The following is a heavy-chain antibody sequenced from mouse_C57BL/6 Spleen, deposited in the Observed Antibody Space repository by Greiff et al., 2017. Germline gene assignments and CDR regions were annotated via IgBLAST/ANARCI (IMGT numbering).Heavy chain of an antibody. Sequence: QVQLQQSGTELVKPGASVKLSCKASGYTFTSYWMHWVKQRPGQGLEWIGNINPSNGGTNYNEKFKSKATLTVDKSSSTAYMQLSSLTSEDSAVYYCARGGYGNYFFAYWGQGTLVTVSA. V-gene: IGHV1-53*01. CDR2: INPSNGGT. CDR3: ARGGYGNYFFAY. CDR1: GYTFTSYW. J-gene: IGHJ3*01. D-gene: IGHD2-10*02.